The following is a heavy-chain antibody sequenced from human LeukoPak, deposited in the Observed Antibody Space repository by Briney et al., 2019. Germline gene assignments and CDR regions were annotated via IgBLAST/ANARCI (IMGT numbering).Heavy chain of an antibody. CDR3: ARGGAARLHFQN. CDR1: GGSISTYY. CDR2: IHHSGST. D-gene: IGHD6-6*01. J-gene: IGHJ1*01. V-gene: IGHV4-59*01. Sequence: PSETLPLTCTVSGGSISTYYWNWIRQPPGKGLEWIGYIHHSGSTNYNPSLQSRVTISVDTSKNQFSLNLNSVTAADTAVYYCARGGAARLHFQNWGQGTLVTVSS.